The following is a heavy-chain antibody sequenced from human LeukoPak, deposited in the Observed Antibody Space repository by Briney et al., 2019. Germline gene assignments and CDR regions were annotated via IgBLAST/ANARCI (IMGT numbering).Heavy chain of an antibody. CDR3: ATTPPPHCSSTSCYGGGSDP. V-gene: IGHV1-69*13. D-gene: IGHD2-2*01. J-gene: IGHJ5*02. CDR2: IIPIFGTA. CDR1: GGTFSSYA. Sequence: ASVKVSCKASGGTFSSYAISWVRQAPGQGLEWMGGIIPIFGTANYAQKFQGRVTITADESTGTAYMELSSLRSEDTAVYYCATTPPPHCSSTSCYGGGSDPWGQGTLVTVSS.